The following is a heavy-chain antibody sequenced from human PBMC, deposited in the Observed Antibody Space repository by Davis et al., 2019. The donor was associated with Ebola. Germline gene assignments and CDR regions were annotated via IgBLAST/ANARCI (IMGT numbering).Heavy chain of an antibody. V-gene: IGHV5-51*01. CDR3: ARHVPGCSSTSCYLYYFDY. J-gene: IGHJ4*02. CDR2: IYPVDSDT. D-gene: IGHD2-2*01. Sequence: GESLKISCKGSGYSFTSYWIGWVRQMPGKGLEWMGIIYPVDSDTRYSPSFQGQVTISADKSISTAYLQWSSLKASDTAMYYCARHVPGCSSTSCYLYYFDYWGQGTLVTVSS. CDR1: GYSFTSYW.